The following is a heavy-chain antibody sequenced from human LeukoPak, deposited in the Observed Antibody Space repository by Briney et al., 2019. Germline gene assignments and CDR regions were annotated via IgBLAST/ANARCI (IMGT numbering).Heavy chain of an antibody. CDR2: IYYSGST. Sequence: SETLSITCTVSGGSISSDNYHWSWIRQPPGKGLEWIGYIYYSGSTYYNPSLKSRVTISVDTSKNQFSLKLSSVTAADTAVYYCAREVSRWPYYFDYWGQGTLVAVSS. V-gene: IGHV4-30-4*01. J-gene: IGHJ4*02. CDR3: AREVSRWPYYFDY. CDR1: GGSISSDNYH. D-gene: IGHD4-23*01.